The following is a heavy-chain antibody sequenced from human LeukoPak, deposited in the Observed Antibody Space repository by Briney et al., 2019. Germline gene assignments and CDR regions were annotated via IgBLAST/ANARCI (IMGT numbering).Heavy chain of an antibody. J-gene: IGHJ6*02. D-gene: IGHD6-19*01. Sequence: PGGSLRLSCAASGFTFSSYSMNWVRQAPGKGLEWVSYISSSSSTIYYADSVKGRFTISRDNAKNSLYLQMNSLRAEDTAVYYCARGVAVAARNGMDVWGQGTTVTVSS. CDR3: ARGVAVAARNGMDV. CDR2: ISSSSSTI. V-gene: IGHV3-48*04. CDR1: GFTFSSYS.